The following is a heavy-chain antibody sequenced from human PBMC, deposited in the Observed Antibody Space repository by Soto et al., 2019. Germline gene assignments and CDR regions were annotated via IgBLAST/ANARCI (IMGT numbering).Heavy chain of an antibody. Sequence: SVKVSCKASGGTFSSYTITWVRQAPGQGLEWMGRIIPILGITNYAQNFQGRVTITADKSPSTAYMELSSLRSDDTAVYYFATDSGSGYSYEPFDYWGQGTLVTVSS. CDR1: GGTFSSYT. J-gene: IGHJ4*02. CDR2: IIPILGIT. V-gene: IGHV1-69*04. D-gene: IGHD5-18*01. CDR3: ATDSGSGYSYEPFDY.